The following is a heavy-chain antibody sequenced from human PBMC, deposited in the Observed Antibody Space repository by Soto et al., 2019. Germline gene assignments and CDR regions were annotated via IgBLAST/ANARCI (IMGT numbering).Heavy chain of an antibody. Sequence: QVQLVESGGGVVQPGRSLRLSCAASGFTFSSYAMHWVRQAPGKGLEWVAVISYDGSNKYYADSVEGRFTISRDNSKNRLYRQMNSRRAEDRAVYYCARDQGLSSYYYYGMDVWGQGTTVTVSS. CDR1: GFTFSSYA. V-gene: IGHV3-30-3*01. CDR3: ARDQGLSSYYYYGMDV. CDR2: ISYDGSNK. J-gene: IGHJ6*02.